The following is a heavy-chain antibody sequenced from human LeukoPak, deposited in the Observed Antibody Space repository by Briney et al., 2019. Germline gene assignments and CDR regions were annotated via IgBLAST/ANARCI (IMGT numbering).Heavy chain of an antibody. J-gene: IGHJ4*02. CDR2: ISYDGSNK. CDR3: AKDKYSYGTHYYFDY. D-gene: IGHD5-18*01. CDR1: GFTFSSYG. V-gene: IGHV3-30*18. Sequence: GGSLRLSCAASGFTFSSYGMHWVRQAPGKGLEWVAVISYDGSNKYYADSVKGRFTISRDNSKNTLYLQMNSLRAEDTAVYYCAKDKYSYGTHYYFDYWGQGTLVTVSS.